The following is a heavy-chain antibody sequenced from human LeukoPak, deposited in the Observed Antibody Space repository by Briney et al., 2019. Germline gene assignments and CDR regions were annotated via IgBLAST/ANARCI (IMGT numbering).Heavy chain of an antibody. D-gene: IGHD2-15*01. Sequence: PSETLSLTCAVYGGSFSGYYWSWIRQPPGKGLEWIGEINHSGSTNYNPSLKSRVTISVDTSKNQFSLKLSSVTAADTAVYYCARGRWYPHYFDYWGQGTLVTVS. CDR3: ARGRWYPHYFDY. CDR1: GGSFSGYY. CDR2: INHSGST. J-gene: IGHJ4*02. V-gene: IGHV4-34*01.